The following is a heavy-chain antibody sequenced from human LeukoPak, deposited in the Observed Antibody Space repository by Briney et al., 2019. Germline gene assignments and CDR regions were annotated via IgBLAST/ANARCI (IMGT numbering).Heavy chain of an antibody. D-gene: IGHD3/OR15-3a*01. J-gene: IGHJ4*02. CDR2: ISAYNGNT. V-gene: IGHV1-18*01. Sequence: ASVKVSCKASGYTFTSYGISWVRQAPGQGLEWMGWISAYNGNTNYAQKLQGRVTMTTDTSTSTAYMELRSLRSDDTAVYYCARESLRFGQHPGKGKDWGQGTLVTVSS. CDR3: ARESLRFGQHPGKGKD. CDR1: GYTFTSYG.